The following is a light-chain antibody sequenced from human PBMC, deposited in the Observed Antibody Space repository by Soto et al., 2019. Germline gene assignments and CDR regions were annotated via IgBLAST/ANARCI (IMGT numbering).Light chain of an antibody. Sequence: EIVMTQSPATLSVSPGERVTLSCRASQSVSSNLAWYRQKPAQAPRLLIYDASTRATGIPARFSGSGSGTEFTLTISSLQSEDFAFYYCQHNNNWPRTFGQGTKMEIK. V-gene: IGKV3-15*01. CDR3: QHNNNWPRT. J-gene: IGKJ1*01. CDR2: DAS. CDR1: QSVSSN.